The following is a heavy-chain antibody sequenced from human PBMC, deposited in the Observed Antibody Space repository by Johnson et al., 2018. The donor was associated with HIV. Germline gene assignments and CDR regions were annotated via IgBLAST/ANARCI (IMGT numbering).Heavy chain of an antibody. CDR3: ARAERSSSGVDAFDL. CDR2: INWNGGST. D-gene: IGHD6-6*01. J-gene: IGHJ3*01. V-gene: IGHV3-20*04. CDR1: GFTFDDYG. Sequence: VQLVESGGGVVRPGWSLTLSCAASGFTFDDYGMTWVRQAPGKGLEWVSCINWNGGSTGYADSVKGQFTISRDNAKNSLYLQMNSLRAEDTAVYYCARAERSSSGVDAFDLWGQGTMVTVSS.